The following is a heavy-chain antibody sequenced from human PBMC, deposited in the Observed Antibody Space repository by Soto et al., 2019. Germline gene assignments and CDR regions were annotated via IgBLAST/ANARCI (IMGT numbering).Heavy chain of an antibody. Sequence: QVQLVQSGPEVKKPGASVKVSCEASGYTFTTSGLSWVRQAPGQGLEWMGWISTYNGDTNSAQKFQGRVTMNADTSTGTVYMELMSLKSDDTAVYYCARQGSWPFYYYGLDVWGQGTTVTVSS. CDR2: ISTYNGDT. D-gene: IGHD1-26*01. V-gene: IGHV1-18*01. J-gene: IGHJ6*02. CDR3: ARQGSWPFYYYGLDV. CDR1: GYTFTTSG.